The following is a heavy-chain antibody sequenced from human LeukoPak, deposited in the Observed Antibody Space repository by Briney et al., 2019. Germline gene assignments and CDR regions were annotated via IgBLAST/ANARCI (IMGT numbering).Heavy chain of an antibody. Sequence: GGSLRLSCAASGFTFSSYSMNWVRQAPGKGLEWVSPISSSSSYIYYADSVKGRFTISRDNAKNTLYLQMNSLRAEDTAVYYCARIKSFGVAYDAFDIWGQGTMVTVSS. D-gene: IGHD3-3*01. V-gene: IGHV3-21*01. J-gene: IGHJ3*02. CDR2: ISSSSSYI. CDR1: GFTFSSYS. CDR3: ARIKSFGVAYDAFDI.